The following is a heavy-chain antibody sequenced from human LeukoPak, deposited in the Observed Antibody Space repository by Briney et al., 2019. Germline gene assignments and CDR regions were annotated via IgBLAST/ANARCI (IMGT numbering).Heavy chain of an antibody. J-gene: IGHJ4*02. CDR1: GYNFTNYW. CDR2: IDPSDSYN. D-gene: IGHD6-6*01. Sequence: PGESLRISCKGSGYNFTNYWISWVRQMPGTGLKWMGTIDPSDSYNNYSPSFQGHVTISADKSISTAYPQWSSLKASDAAMYYCARAYSRSRFDYWGQGTLVTVSS. CDR3: ARAYSRSRFDY. V-gene: IGHV5-10-1*01.